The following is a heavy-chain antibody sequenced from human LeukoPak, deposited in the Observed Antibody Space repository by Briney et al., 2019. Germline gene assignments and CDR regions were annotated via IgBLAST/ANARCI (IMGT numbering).Heavy chain of an antibody. CDR2: INSDGSST. CDR1: GFTFSSYW. D-gene: IGHD6-19*01. J-gene: IGHJ5*02. V-gene: IGHV3-74*01. CDR3: AREVAVAGTPRFDP. Sequence: PGGSLRLSCAASGFTFSSYWMHWVRQAPGKGLAWASRINSDGSSTSYADSVKGRFTISRDNAKNTLYLQMNSLRAEDTAVYYCAREVAVAGTPRFDPWGQGTLVTVSS.